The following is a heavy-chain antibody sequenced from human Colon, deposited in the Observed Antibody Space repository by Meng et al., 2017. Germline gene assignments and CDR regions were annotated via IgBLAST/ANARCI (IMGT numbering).Heavy chain of an antibody. D-gene: IGHD5-18*01. Sequence: ASVKVSCKASGYTFTGYYMHWVRQAPGQGLEWMGRINPNSGGTNYAQKFQGRVTMTRDTSISTAYMELSSLRSDETAVYYCAREYSYGRYFDYWGQGTLVTVSS. V-gene: IGHV1-2*06. J-gene: IGHJ4*02. CDR3: AREYSYGRYFDY. CDR2: INPNSGGT. CDR1: GYTFTGYY.